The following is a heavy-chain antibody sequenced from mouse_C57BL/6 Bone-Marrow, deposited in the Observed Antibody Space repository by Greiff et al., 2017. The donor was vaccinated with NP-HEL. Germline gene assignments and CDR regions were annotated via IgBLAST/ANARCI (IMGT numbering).Heavy chain of an antibody. Sequence: QVHVKQSGPGLVQSSQSLSITCTVSGFSLTSYGVHWVRQSPGKGLEWLGVIWSGGSTDYNAAFISRLSISKDNSKSQVFFKMNSLQADDTAIYYCARNCRYDYDAAMDYWGQGTSVTVSS. D-gene: IGHD2-4*01. CDR2: IWSGGST. J-gene: IGHJ4*01. V-gene: IGHV2-2*01. CDR3: ARNCRYDYDAAMDY. CDR1: GFSLTSYG.